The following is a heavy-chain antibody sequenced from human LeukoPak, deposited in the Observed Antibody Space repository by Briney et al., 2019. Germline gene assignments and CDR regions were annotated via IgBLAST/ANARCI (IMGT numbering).Heavy chain of an antibody. D-gene: IGHD6-25*01. CDR1: GFSFSDYA. CDR3: ANHFGPTTKLRPYNWFDP. CDR2: VSAGGGDK. Sequence: GGSLRLSCAASGFSFSDYAMSWVRHAPGKGLEWVSSVSAGGGDKYYADSVRGRFTISRDNSKNTMYLQMNSLRAEDTALYYCANHFGPTTKLRPYNWFDPWGQGTLVTVS. J-gene: IGHJ5*02. V-gene: IGHV3-23*01.